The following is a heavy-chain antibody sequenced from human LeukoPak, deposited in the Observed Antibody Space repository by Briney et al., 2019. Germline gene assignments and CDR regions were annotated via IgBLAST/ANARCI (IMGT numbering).Heavy chain of an antibody. J-gene: IGHJ6*03. Sequence: GGSLRLSCAASGFIFSSYSMNWVRQALGKGLEWVSSISSSSSYIYYADSVKGRFTISRDNAKNSLYLQMNSLRAEDAAVYYCARDTQGRSSSSYYMDVWGKGTTVTVSS. V-gene: IGHV3-21*01. D-gene: IGHD6-6*01. CDR3: ARDTQGRSSSSYYMDV. CDR1: GFIFSSYS. CDR2: ISSSSSYI.